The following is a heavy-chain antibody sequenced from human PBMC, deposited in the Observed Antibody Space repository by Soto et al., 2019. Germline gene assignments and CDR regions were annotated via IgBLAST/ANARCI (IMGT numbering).Heavy chain of an antibody. CDR3: ARDRVAAAGKPFDY. Sequence: EVQLVESGGGLVKPGGSLRLSCAASGFTFSSYGMNWVRQAPGKGLEWVSSISSSSSYIYYADSVKGRFTISRDNAKNSLYLQMNSLRAEDTAVYYCARDRVAAAGKPFDYWGQGTLVTVSS. J-gene: IGHJ4*02. CDR2: ISSSSSYI. D-gene: IGHD6-13*01. V-gene: IGHV3-21*01. CDR1: GFTFSSYG.